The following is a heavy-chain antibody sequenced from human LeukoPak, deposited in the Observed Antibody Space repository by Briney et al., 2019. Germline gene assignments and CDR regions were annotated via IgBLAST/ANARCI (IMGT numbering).Heavy chain of an antibody. CDR1: GFTFSSYA. D-gene: IGHD3-10*01. CDR3: AKTDLWFGEFYFDY. CDR2: ISGSGGST. V-gene: IGHV3-23*01. J-gene: IGHJ4*02. Sequence: GGSLRLSCAASGFTFSSYAMSWVRQAPGKGLEGVSAISGSGGSTYYADSVKGRFTISRGNSKNTLYLQMNSLRAEDTAVYYCAKTDLWFGEFYFDYWGQGTLVTVSS.